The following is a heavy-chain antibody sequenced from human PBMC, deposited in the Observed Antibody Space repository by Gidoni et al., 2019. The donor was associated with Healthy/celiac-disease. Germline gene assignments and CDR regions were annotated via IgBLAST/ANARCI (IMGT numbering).Heavy chain of an antibody. J-gene: IGHJ6*04. Sequence: QVQLVQSGAEVKKPGSSVKVSCKASGGTFSSYAISWVRQAPGQGLEWMGGIIPIFGTANYAQKFQGRVTITADKSTSTAYMELSSLRSEDTAVYYCARDRHEYQLLSGYYYGMDVWGKGTTVTVSS. CDR2: IIPIFGTA. CDR1: GGTFSSYA. V-gene: IGHV1-69*06. D-gene: IGHD2-2*01. CDR3: ARDRHEYQLLSGYYYGMDV.